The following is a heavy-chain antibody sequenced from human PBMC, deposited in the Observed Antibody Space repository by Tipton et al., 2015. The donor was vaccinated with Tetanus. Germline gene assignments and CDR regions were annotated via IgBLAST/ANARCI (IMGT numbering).Heavy chain of an antibody. J-gene: IGHJ6*02. D-gene: IGHD6-19*01. CDR2: IKQDGSEK. Sequence: SGFTFSSYWMSWVRQAPGKGLEWVANIKQDGSEKYYVDSVKGRFTISRDNAKNSLYLQMNSLRAEDTAVYYCARDSSGKYYGMDVWGQGTTVTVSS. V-gene: IGHV3-7*03. CDR3: ARDSSGKYYGMDV. CDR1: GFTFSSYW.